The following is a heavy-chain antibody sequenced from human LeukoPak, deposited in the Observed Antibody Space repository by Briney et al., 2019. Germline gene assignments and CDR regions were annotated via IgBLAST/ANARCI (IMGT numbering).Heavy chain of an antibody. CDR3: ARDSNYYGSGSLDY. Sequence: SETLSLTCAVSGDSISSSHWWSWVRQSPGKGLEWIGEIYHSGNTNYNPSLKSRVAISLDKSSNQFSLRLTSVTAADTAVYYCARDSNYYGSGSLDYWGQGTLVTVSS. J-gene: IGHJ4*02. CDR1: GDSISSSHW. D-gene: IGHD3-10*01. CDR2: IYHSGNT. V-gene: IGHV4-4*02.